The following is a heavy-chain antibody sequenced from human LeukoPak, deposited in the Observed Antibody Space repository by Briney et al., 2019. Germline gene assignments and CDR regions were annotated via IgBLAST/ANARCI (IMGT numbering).Heavy chain of an antibody. CDR1: GGSISSSNW. CDR2: IYHSGST. Sequence: SETLSLTCAVSGGSISSSNWWSWVRQPPGKGLEWIGEIYHSGSTNYNPSLKSRVTISVDKSKNQSSLKLSSVTAADTAVYYCARVRGAPHLAIDIWGQGTMVTVSS. D-gene: IGHD3-10*01. CDR3: ARVRGAPHLAIDI. V-gene: IGHV4-4*02. J-gene: IGHJ3*02.